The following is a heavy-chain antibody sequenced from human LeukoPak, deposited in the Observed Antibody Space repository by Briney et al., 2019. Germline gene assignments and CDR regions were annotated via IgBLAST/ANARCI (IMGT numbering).Heavy chain of an antibody. CDR3: ARDRGRSGSYHNCFDP. J-gene: IGHJ5*02. CDR2: INPSGGNT. V-gene: IGHV1-46*01. Sequence: GASVKVSCKASGYTXTSYYIHWVRQAPGQGLEWMGIINPSGGNTRYAQKFQGRVTMTSDTSTSTVYMELTSLRSEDTAVYFCARDRGRSGSYHNCFDPWGQGTLVTVSS. D-gene: IGHD3-10*01. CDR1: GYTXTSYY.